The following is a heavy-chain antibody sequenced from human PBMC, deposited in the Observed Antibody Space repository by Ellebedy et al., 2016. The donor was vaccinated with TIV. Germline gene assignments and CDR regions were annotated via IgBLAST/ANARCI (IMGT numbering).Heavy chain of an antibody. CDR2: ITSSSTFI. Sequence: GESLKISCAASGFTFNTYSMNWVRQAPGKGLEWVSSITSSSTFIYYADSVTGRFTVSRDNAKNSLFLQMASLRAEDTAVYYYARDKVAARSTRHDAFDLWGQGALVTVSS. V-gene: IGHV3-21*06. D-gene: IGHD6-13*01. CDR1: GFTFNTYS. CDR3: ARDKVAARSTRHDAFDL. J-gene: IGHJ4*02.